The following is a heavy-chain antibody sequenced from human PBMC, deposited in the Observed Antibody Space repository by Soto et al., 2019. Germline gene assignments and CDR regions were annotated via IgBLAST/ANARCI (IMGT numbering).Heavy chain of an antibody. CDR3: AKDLRGPDV. CDR2: ISYDGSNK. V-gene: IGHV3-30*18. CDR1: GFTFSSYG. D-gene: IGHD3-16*01. Sequence: GGSLRLSCAASGFTFSSYGMHWVRQAPGKGLEWVAVISYDGSNKYYADSVKGRFTISRDNSKNTLYLQMNSLRAEDTAVYYCAKDLRGPDVWGQGTTVTVSS. J-gene: IGHJ6*02.